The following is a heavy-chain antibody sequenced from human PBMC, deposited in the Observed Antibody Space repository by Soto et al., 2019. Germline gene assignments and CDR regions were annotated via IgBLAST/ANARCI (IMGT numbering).Heavy chain of an antibody. J-gene: IGHJ4*02. Sequence: PRECLKISCQGSGYSFTSYWIGWVRQMPGKGLEWIGIIYPGDSNTRYSPSFQGQVTISADKSVSTAYLQWSSLKASDTAMYYCARQGYCSITACYTVDYWGQGTLVTVSS. CDR2: IYPGDSNT. CDR3: ARQGYCSITACYTVDY. V-gene: IGHV5-51*01. CDR1: GYSFTSYW. D-gene: IGHD2-2*02.